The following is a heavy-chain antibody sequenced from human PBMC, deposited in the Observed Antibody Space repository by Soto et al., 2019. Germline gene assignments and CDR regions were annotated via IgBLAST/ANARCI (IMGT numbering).Heavy chain of an antibody. Sequence: QVQLVESGGGLVKPGGSLRLSCAASGFTFSDYYMSWIRQAPGKGLEWVSYINSSSSYTNYADSVTGRFTISRDNAKNSLYLQMNSLRAEDTAVYYCARIITAAGGRRYFDLWGRGTLVTVSS. J-gene: IGHJ2*01. D-gene: IGHD6-13*01. CDR1: GFTFSDYY. CDR2: INSSSSYT. CDR3: ARIITAAGGRRYFDL. V-gene: IGHV3-11*05.